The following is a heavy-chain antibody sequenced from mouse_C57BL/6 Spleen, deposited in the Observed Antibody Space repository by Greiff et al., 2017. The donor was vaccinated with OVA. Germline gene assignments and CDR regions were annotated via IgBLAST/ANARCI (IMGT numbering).Heavy chain of an antibody. V-gene: IGHV1-82*01. Sequence: VKLMESGPELVKPGASVKISCKASGYAFSSSWMNWVKQRPGKGLEWIGRIYPGDGDTNYNGKFKGKATLTADKSSSTAYMQLSSLTSEDSAVYFCASPNWDESWFAYWGQGTLVTVSA. J-gene: IGHJ3*01. CDR2: IYPGDGDT. CDR3: ASPNWDESWFAY. CDR1: GYAFSSSW. D-gene: IGHD4-1*02.